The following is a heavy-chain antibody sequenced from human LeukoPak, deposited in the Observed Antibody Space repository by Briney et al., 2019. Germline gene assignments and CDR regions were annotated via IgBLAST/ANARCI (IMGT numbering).Heavy chain of an antibody. CDR1: AGSIGSTSYY. V-gene: IGHV4-39*07. CDR2: IFYSGST. CDR3: ARGNDYGDYVLDY. D-gene: IGHD4-17*01. Sequence: PSETLSLTCTVSAGSIGSTSYYWGWIRQPPGKGLEWIGNIFYSGSTYYNPSLKSRVTISLDTSKNQFSLKLSSVIAADTAVYYCARGNDYGDYVLDYWGQGTLVTVSS. J-gene: IGHJ4*02.